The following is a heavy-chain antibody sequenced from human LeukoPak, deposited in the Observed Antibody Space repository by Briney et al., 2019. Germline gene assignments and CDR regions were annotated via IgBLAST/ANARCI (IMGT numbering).Heavy chain of an antibody. D-gene: IGHD5-12*01. V-gene: IGHV3-30*03. CDR2: ISNDGNSK. CDR1: GFTLSENS. Sequence: GGSLRLSCAASGFTLSENSVYWVRQAPGKGLEWVALISNDGNSKDYADSVKGRFTLSGDNSKTTVYLQMNSLRAEDTAVYYCARDRSGFYSIDQWGQGTLVTVSP. J-gene: IGHJ4*02. CDR3: ARDRSGFYSIDQ.